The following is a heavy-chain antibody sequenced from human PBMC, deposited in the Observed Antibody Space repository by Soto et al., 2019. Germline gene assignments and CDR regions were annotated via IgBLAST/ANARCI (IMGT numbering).Heavy chain of an antibody. CDR1: GFSLSNARMG. J-gene: IGHJ4*02. Sequence: QVTLKESGPVLVKPTETLTLTCTVSGFSLSNARMGVSWIRQPPGKALEWLAHIFSNDEKSYSTSLKSRLTISKDTSKSQVVLTMTNMDPVDTPTYYCARNLYDDSSGYYHDYWGQGTLVTVSS. D-gene: IGHD3-22*01. V-gene: IGHV2-26*01. CDR3: ARNLYDDSSGYYHDY. CDR2: IFSNDEK.